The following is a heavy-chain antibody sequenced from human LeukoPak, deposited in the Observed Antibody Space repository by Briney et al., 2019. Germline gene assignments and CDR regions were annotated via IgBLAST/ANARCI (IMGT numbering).Heavy chain of an antibody. D-gene: IGHD3-10*01. CDR2: ISYDGSNR. Sequence: GGSLRLSCAASGFTFSSYAMQWVRQAPGKGLEWVAVISYDGSNRYYADSVKGRFTISRDNSKNTLYLQMNSLRAEDTAVYYCARDWRYYYGSGYYFDYWGQGTLVTVSS. J-gene: IGHJ4*02. CDR3: ARDWRYYYGSGYYFDY. CDR1: GFTFSSYA. V-gene: IGHV3-30-3*01.